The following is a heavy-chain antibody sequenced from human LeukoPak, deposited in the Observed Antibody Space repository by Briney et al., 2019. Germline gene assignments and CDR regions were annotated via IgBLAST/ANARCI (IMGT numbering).Heavy chain of an antibody. V-gene: IGHV1-8*02. J-gene: IGHJ5*02. CDR1: GYTFTSYD. CDR3: AREESTMVRGVTPYNWFDP. Sequence: GASVKVSCKASGYTFTSYDINWVRQATGQGLEWMGWMNPNSGNTGYAQKFQGRVTMTRNTSISTAYMELSSLRSEDTAVYYCAREESTMVRGVTPYNWFDPWGQGTLVTVSS. D-gene: IGHD3-10*01. CDR2: MNPNSGNT.